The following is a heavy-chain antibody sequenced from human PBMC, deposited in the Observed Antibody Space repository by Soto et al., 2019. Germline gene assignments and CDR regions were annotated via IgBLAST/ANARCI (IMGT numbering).Heavy chain of an antibody. CDR3: AKYQLNHNWFDP. CDR1: GGSISSGGYY. Sequence: SETLSLTCTVSGGSISSGGYYWSWIRQHPGKGLEWIGYIYYSGSTYYNPSLKSRVTISVDTSKNQFSLKLSSVTAADTAVYYCAKYQLNHNWFDPWGQGTLVTVSS. D-gene: IGHD2-2*01. J-gene: IGHJ5*02. CDR2: IYYSGST. V-gene: IGHV4-31*03.